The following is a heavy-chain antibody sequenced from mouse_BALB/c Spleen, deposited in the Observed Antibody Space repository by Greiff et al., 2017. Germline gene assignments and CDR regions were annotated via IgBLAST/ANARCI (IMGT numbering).Heavy chain of an antibody. CDR2: IWRGGST. CDR1: GFSLTSYG. CDR3: AKNSPHYGSSVGAMDY. J-gene: IGHJ4*01. D-gene: IGHD1-1*01. Sequence: QVQLQQSGPSLVQPSQSLSITCTVSGFSLTSYGVHWVRQSPGKGLEWLGVIWRGGSTDYNAAFMSRLSITKDNSKSQVFFKMNSLQADDTAIYYCAKNSPHYGSSVGAMDYWGQGTSVTVSS. V-gene: IGHV2-5-1*01.